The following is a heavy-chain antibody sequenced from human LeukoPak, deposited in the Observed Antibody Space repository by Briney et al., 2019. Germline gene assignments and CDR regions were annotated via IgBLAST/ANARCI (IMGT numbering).Heavy chain of an antibody. D-gene: IGHD1-26*01. CDR3: AREEALSGSHGVPVAFDI. V-gene: IGHV1-2*02. CDR2: INPNSGGT. Sequence: ASVKVSCKASGYTFTGYYMHWVRQAPGQGLEWMGWINPNSGGTNYAQKFQGRVTMTRDTSISTAYMELSRLRSDDTAAYYCAREEALSGSHGVPVAFDIWGQGTMVTVSS. J-gene: IGHJ3*02. CDR1: GYTFTGYY.